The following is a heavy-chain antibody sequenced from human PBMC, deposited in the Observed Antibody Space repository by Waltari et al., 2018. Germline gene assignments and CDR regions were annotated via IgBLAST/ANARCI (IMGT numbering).Heavy chain of an antibody. CDR2: IRSKRYGETT. D-gene: IGHD5-18*01. V-gene: IGHV3-49*03. CDR3: VRDGRGHSPDYFDS. Sequence: EVQLVESGGGLVQPGRSLRISCTTSGIAFSAHGMSWFRQAPGKGLEWVTFIRSKRYGETTDYAASVKGRFTVSRDDSKSIVFLQMNSLKVEDTARYFCVRDGRGHSPDYFDSWGQGTLVSVSP. J-gene: IGHJ4*02. CDR1: GIAFSAHG.